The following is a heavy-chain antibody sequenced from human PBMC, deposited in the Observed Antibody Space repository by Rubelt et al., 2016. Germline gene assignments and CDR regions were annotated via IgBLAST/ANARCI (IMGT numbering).Heavy chain of an antibody. D-gene: IGHD5-12*01. Sequence: EVQLVESGGGLVQPGGSLRLSCAASGFTFSRYAMHWVRQAPGKGLEYASPISSHVGSTYYADSVKGRFTISRDNSKNTLYVEMSSLRADDTAVYYCVKVGGGGYRGYDHFAYWGRGTLVTVSS. CDR2: ISSHVGST. CDR3: VKVGGGGYRGYDHFAY. V-gene: IGHV3-64*05. CDR1: GFTFSRYA. J-gene: IGHJ4*02.